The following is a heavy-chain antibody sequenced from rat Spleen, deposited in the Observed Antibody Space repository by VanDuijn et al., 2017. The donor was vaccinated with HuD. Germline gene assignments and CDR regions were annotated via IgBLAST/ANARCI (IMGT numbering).Heavy chain of an antibody. Sequence: EVQLVESGGGLVQPGSPLKLSCAASGFTFSNYYMAWVRQAPTKGLDWVATISYDGSSSYYRDSVKGRFTISRENAENSLYLQMDSLRSEDTATYYCARGRLFDYWGQGVMVTVSS. CDR3: ARGRLFDY. CDR1: GFTFSNYY. J-gene: IGHJ2*01. V-gene: IGHV5-29*01. CDR2: ISYDGSSS.